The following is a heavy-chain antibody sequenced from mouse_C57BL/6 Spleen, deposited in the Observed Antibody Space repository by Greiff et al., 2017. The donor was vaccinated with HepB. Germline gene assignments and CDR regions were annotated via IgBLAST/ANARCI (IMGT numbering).Heavy chain of an antibody. J-gene: IGHJ2*01. D-gene: IGHD3-1*01. CDR3: ARHRGYYLDY. CDR2: ISNGGGST. V-gene: IGHV5-12*01. CDR1: GFTFSDYY. Sequence: DVKLVESGGGLVQPGGSLKLSCAASGFTFSDYYMYWVRQTPEKRLEWVAYISNGGGSTYYPDTVKGRFTISRDNAKNTLYLQMSRLKSEDTAMYYCARHRGYYLDYWGQGTTLTVSS.